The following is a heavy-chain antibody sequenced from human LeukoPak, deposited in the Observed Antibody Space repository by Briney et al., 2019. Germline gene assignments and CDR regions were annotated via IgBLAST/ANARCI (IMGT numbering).Heavy chain of an antibody. D-gene: IGHD3-10*01. J-gene: IGHJ4*02. CDR3: ARARGDHYSFDY. Sequence: SWIRQPPGKGLEWMGRIDPSDSYTNYSPSLQGHVTISADKSISAAYLQWSNLKASDTAMYYCARARGDHYSFDYWGQGTLVTVSS. V-gene: IGHV5-10-1*01. CDR2: IDPSDSYT.